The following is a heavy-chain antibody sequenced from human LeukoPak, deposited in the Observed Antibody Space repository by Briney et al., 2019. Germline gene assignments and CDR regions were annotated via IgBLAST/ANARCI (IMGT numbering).Heavy chain of an antibody. J-gene: IGHJ3*02. CDR3: ATAVGATHAFDI. D-gene: IGHD1-26*01. V-gene: IGHV1-24*01. Sequence: ASVKVSCKVSGYTLTELSMHWVRQAPGKGLEWMGGFDPEDGETIYAQKFQGRVTMTEDTSTDTAYMELRSLRSEDTAVYYCATAVGATHAFDIWGQGTMVTVSS. CDR2: FDPEDGET. CDR1: GYTLTELS.